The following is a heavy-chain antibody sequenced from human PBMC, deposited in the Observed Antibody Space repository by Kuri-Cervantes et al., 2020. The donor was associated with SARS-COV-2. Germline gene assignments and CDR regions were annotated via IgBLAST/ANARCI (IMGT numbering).Heavy chain of an antibody. Sequence: GGSLRLSCAASGFTFSNYNMHWVRQAPGKGLEWVSSISGGSTYIYYADSVKGRFTISRDNPQNSLYLQMNSLRAEDTAVYYCARGESGYDPFDYWGQGTLVTVSS. CDR1: GFTFSNYN. J-gene: IGHJ4*02. D-gene: IGHD5-12*01. CDR3: ARGESGYDPFDY. CDR2: ISGGSTYI. V-gene: IGHV3-21*01.